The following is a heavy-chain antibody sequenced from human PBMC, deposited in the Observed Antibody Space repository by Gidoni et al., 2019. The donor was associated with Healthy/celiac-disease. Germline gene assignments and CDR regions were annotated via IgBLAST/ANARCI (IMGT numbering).Heavy chain of an antibody. J-gene: IGHJ6*02. CDR2: MNPNSGNT. D-gene: IGHD3-3*01. V-gene: IGHV1-8*01. CDR1: GYTFTSYD. CDR3: ARTTYYDFWSGYQPGMDV. Sequence: QVQLVQSGAEVKKPGASVKVSCKASGYTFTSYDINWVRQATGQGLEWMGWMNPNSGNTGYAQKFQGRVTMTRNTSISTAYMELSSLRSEDTAVYYCARTTYYDFWSGYQPGMDVWGQGTTVTVSS.